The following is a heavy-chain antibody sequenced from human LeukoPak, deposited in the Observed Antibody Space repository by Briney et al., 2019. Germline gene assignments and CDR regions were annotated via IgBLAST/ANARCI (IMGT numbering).Heavy chain of an antibody. CDR2: ISSSSYI. D-gene: IGHD3-22*01. CDR1: GFPFSSYS. CDR3: ARGTYYYDSSGYLLDY. J-gene: IGHJ4*02. Sequence: PGGPLRLPCAASGFPFSSYSMNWVRRAPGKGLEGVSSISSSSYIYDADSVKGRFTISRDNAKNSLYLQMNSLRADDTAVYYCARGTYYYDSSGYLLDYWGQGTLVTVSS. V-gene: IGHV3-21*01.